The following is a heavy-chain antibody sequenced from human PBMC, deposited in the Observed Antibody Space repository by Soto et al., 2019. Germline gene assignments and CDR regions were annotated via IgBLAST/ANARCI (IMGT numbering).Heavy chain of an antibody. Sequence: QVQLVESGGGVVQPGRSLRLSCAASGFTFSSYGMHWVRQAPGKGLEWVAVISYDGSNKYYADSVKGRFTISRDNSKNTLYLQMNSLRADDTAVYYCAKDGLEWLLGPYYYYYMDVWGKGTTVTVSS. CDR1: GFTFSSYG. CDR3: AKDGLEWLLGPYYYYYMDV. CDR2: ISYDGSNK. J-gene: IGHJ6*03. D-gene: IGHD3-3*01. V-gene: IGHV3-30*18.